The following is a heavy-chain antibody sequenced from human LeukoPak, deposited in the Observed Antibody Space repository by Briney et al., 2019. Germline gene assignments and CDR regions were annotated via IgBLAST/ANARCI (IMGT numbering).Heavy chain of an antibody. CDR2: ICISSSYL. D-gene: IGHD3-10*01. Sequence: PGGSLRLSCAASGFTFSSYRMNWVRQAPGKGVEGVSCICISSSYLYFVDSVKGRITNPRDKAKKQLYLEMKSLRAEDTAVYYCARFGEAAMGDYWGQGTLVTVSS. CDR1: GFTFSSYR. V-gene: IGHV3-21*01. CDR3: ARFGEAAMGDY. J-gene: IGHJ4*02.